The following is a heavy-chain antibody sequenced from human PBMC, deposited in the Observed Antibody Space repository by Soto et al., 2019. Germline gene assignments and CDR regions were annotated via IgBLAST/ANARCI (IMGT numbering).Heavy chain of an antibody. V-gene: IGHV1-69*06. D-gene: IGHD6-6*01. Sequence: GASLKVSCKASGGTFSSYAISCVRQAPGQGLEWMGGIIPIFGTANYAQKFQGRVTITADKSTSTAYMELSSLRSEDTAVYYCARDTSNSSSSRYYYYGMDVWGQGTTVTVSS. CDR1: GGTFSSYA. J-gene: IGHJ6*02. CDR3: ARDTSNSSSSRYYYYGMDV. CDR2: IIPIFGTA.